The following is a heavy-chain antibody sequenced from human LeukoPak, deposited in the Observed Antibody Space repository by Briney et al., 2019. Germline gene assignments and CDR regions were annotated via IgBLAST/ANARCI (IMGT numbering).Heavy chain of an antibody. D-gene: IGHD3-10*01. CDR2: ISDSGTT. CDR1: GGSISNYY. Sequence: SETLSLTCTVSGGSISNYYWSWIRQPPGKGLEWIGYISDSGTTNYNPSPKSRVTTSLATSKNQFSLQLRSVTAADTAVYYCARDFMVRGDQVNYYYYYMDVWGTGATITVSS. V-gene: IGHV4-59*01. J-gene: IGHJ6*03. CDR3: ARDFMVRGDQVNYYYYYMDV.